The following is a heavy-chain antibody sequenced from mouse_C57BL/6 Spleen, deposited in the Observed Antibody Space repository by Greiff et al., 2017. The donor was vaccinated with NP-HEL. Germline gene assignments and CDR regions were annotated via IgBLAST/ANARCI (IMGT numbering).Heavy chain of an antibody. CDR1: GYTFTDYN. J-gene: IGHJ2*01. V-gene: IGHV1-22*01. D-gene: IGHD3-2*02. CDR2: INPNNGGT. Sequence: EVQLQQSGPELVKPGASVKMSCKASGYTFTDYNMHWVKQSHGKSLEWIGYINPNNGGTSHNQKFKGKATLTVNKSSSTAYMERRSLTSEDSAVYYCARATAQVPRNYFDYWGQGTTLTVSS. CDR3: ARATAQVPRNYFDY.